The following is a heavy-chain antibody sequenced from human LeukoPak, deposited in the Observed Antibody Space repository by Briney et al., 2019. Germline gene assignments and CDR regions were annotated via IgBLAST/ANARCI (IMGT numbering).Heavy chain of an antibody. CDR2: ISGTGGST. D-gene: IGHD4-17*01. J-gene: IGHJ4*01. V-gene: IGHV3-23*01. CDR3: AREWQGDYVRGFDY. CDR1: GFTFYTYA. Sequence: GGSLRLSCAGSGFTFYTYAMIWVRQAPGKGLEGVSVISGTGGSTFYADAVKGRFTISRDNSKSTLYLQMNSLRADSTAVQYCAREWQGDYVRGFDYWGQGTLVTVSS.